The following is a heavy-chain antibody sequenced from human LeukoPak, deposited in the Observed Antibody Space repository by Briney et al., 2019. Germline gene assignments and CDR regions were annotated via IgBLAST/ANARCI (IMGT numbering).Heavy chain of an antibody. CDR1: GYTFTSYD. D-gene: IGHD3-10*01. CDR2: MNPNSGNT. Sequence: ASVKVSCKASGYTFTSYDINWVRQATGQGLEWMGWMNPNSGNTGYAQKFQGRVTMTRNTSISTAYMELSSLRSEDTAVYYCARAVDYYGSGSYYNDWFDPWGQGTLVTVSS. V-gene: IGHV1-8*01. J-gene: IGHJ5*02. CDR3: ARAVDYYGSGSYYNDWFDP.